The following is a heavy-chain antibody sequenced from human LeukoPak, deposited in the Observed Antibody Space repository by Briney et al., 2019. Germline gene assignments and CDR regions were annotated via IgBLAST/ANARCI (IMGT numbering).Heavy chain of an antibody. CDR2: ISYSGTT. Sequence: PSETLSLTCTVSGGSMSSYYWSWIRQSPGKGLEWVGYISYSGTTNHNPSLKSRVTISLGTSKNRFSLNLTSVTAADTAVYYCARHGSGTSLALYPWGQGTLVTVSS. D-gene: IGHD3-10*01. CDR3: ARHGSGTSLALYP. V-gene: IGHV4-59*08. J-gene: IGHJ5*02. CDR1: GGSMSSYY.